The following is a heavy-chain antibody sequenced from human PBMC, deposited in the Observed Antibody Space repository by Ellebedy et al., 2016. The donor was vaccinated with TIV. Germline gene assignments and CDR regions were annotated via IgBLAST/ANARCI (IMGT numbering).Heavy chain of an antibody. D-gene: IGHD3-16*01. CDR1: GFTVSSNY. V-gene: IGHV3-53*01. J-gene: IGHJ3*01. CDR3: AKDQVGGDGRWVFDL. Sequence: GESLKISCAASGFTVSSNYMNWVRQAPGKGLEWVSVIYSGGSAYYADSVKGRFTISRDNSQNTVYLQMNSLRVEDTGIYYCAKDQVGGDGRWVFDLWGQGTMVIVSS. CDR2: IYSGGSA.